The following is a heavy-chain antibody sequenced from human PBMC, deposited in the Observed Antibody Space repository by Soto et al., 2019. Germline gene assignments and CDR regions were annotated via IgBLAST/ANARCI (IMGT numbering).Heavy chain of an antibody. Sequence: SETLSLTCTVSGVSISSGDYYWSWIRQPPGKGLQWIGEIYHSGITNYNPSLRSRVSMSVDKSNNEFSLSLTSVTAADTAVYYCATLPPRIVVVFTEMPTWGQGILVTVS. V-gene: IGHV4-39*01. CDR1: GVSISSGDYY. D-gene: IGHD2-21*01. CDR3: ATLPPRIVVVFTEMPT. J-gene: IGHJ5*02. CDR2: IYHSGIT.